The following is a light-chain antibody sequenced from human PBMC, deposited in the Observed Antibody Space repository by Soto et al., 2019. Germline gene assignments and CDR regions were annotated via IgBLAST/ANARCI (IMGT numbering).Light chain of an antibody. J-gene: IGLJ1*01. CDR1: SSNIGGNS. Sequence: QSVLTQPPSVSAAPGQKATISCSGSSSNIGGNSVSWYQQLPGTAPKLLIYDDNKRPSGIPDRFSGSKSGTSATLGITGFQTGDEADHYCGSWDSSVSAYVFGIGTKDTV. CDR2: DDN. V-gene: IGLV1-51*01. CDR3: GSWDSSVSAYV.